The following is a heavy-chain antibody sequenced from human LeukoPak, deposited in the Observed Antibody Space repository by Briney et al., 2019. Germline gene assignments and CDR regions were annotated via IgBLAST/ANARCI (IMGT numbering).Heavy chain of an antibody. J-gene: IGHJ4*02. D-gene: IGHD5-18*01. CDR1: GFIFSNYW. CDR2: IKEDGSDK. CDR3: ARDRWGYSYGGD. Sequence: GGSLRLSCAASGFIFSNYWMSWVRQAPGKGLEWVANIKEDGSDKYYVDPVKGRFTISRDNAKNSLYLQMNSLRAEDTAVYYCARDRWGYSYGGDWGQGTLVTVSS. V-gene: IGHV3-7*01.